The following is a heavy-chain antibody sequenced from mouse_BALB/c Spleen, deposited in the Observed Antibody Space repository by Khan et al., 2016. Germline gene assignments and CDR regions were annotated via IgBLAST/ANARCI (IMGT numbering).Heavy chain of an antibody. CDR2: ILPVSGLI. J-gene: IGHJ1*01. V-gene: IGHV1-9*01. CDR3: ARRDWGGGYFDV. CDR1: GYTIGSYW. Sequence: QVQLQQSGAELMKPGASVRISCKATGYTIGSYWIGWVKQRPGHGLEWIGEILPVSGLINYNEKFKGKATFTADTSSNTAYMQLSSLTSEDSAVHFCARRDWGGGYFDVWGAGTTVTVSS. D-gene: IGHD4-1*01.